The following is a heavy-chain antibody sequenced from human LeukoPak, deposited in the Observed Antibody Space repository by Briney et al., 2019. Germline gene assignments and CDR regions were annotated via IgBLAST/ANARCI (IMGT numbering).Heavy chain of an antibody. CDR2: NSGSGGST. V-gene: IGHV3-23*01. J-gene: IGHJ4*02. CDR3: AITWVLWPRLNGHRIDY. D-gene: IGHD1-26*01. CDR1: GFTFSIFA. Sequence: GRSLSLSCAASGFTFSIFAMSWVRQAPGKGLGWGSANSGSGGSTNSAGSVKGRFTISRDNSKNTLYLQIDSLRAEDTAVYYGAITWVLWPRLNGHRIDYWGQGTLVTVSS.